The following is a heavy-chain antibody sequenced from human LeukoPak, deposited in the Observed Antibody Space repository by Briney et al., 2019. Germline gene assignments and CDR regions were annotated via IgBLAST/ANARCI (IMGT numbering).Heavy chain of an antibody. CDR3: ARGRWESGYYFDY. CDR2: IKQDGTDK. D-gene: IGHD6-25*01. CDR1: GFTFSSFW. Sequence: PGGSLRLSCAASGFTFSSFWMTWVRQAPGKRLEYVANIKQDGTDKYYVGSVKGRFTISRDNAKNSLYLQMSSLRAEDTAACYCARGRWESGYYFDYWGQGTLVTVSS. J-gene: IGHJ4*02. V-gene: IGHV3-7*01.